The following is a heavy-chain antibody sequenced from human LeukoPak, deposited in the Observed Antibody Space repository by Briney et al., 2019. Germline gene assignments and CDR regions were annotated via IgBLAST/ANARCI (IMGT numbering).Heavy chain of an antibody. CDR3: ARGPDCSGGSCYYYYGMDV. Sequence: AASVKVSCKASGGTFSSYAISWVPQAPGQGLEWMGGIIPIFGTANYAQKFQGRVTITADESTSTAYMELSSLRSEDTAVYYCARGPDCSGGSCYYYYGMDVWGQGTTVTVSS. CDR2: IIPIFGTA. CDR1: GGTFSSYA. J-gene: IGHJ6*02. V-gene: IGHV1-69*13. D-gene: IGHD2-15*01.